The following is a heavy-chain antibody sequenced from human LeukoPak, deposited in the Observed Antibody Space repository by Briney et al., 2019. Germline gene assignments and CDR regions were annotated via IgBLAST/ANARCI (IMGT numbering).Heavy chain of an antibody. V-gene: IGHV4-4*02. CDR2: IYHSGST. Sequence: SGTLSLTCAVSGGSISSSNWWSWVRQPPGKGLEWIGEIYHSGSTNYNPSLKSRVTIAVDKSKNQFSLKLSSVTAADTAVYYCAKEGATVTTFWVIHMDVWGKGTTVTISS. CDR1: GGSISSSNW. D-gene: IGHD4-17*01. J-gene: IGHJ6*03. CDR3: AKEGATVTTFWVIHMDV.